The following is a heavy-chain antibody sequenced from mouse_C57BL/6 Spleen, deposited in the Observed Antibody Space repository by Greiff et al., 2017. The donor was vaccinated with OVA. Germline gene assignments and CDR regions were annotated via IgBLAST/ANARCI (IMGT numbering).Heavy chain of an antibody. CDR1: GYTFTSYW. CDR3: ARRGTTVVSFYWYFDV. CDR2: IHPNSGST. V-gene: IGHV1-64*01. J-gene: IGHJ1*03. D-gene: IGHD1-1*01. Sequence: QVQLQQPGAELVKPGASVKLSCKASGYTFTSYWMHWVKQRPGQGLEWIGMIHPNSGSTNYNEKFKSKATLTVDKSSSTAYMQLSSLTSEDSAVYYCARRGTTVVSFYWYFDVWGTGTTVTVSS.